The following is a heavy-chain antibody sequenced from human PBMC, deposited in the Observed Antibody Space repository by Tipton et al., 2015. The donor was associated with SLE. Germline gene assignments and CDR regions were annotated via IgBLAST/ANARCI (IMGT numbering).Heavy chain of an antibody. Sequence: TLSLTCSVSGASISSSGYYWGWFRQPPGKGLEWIGSIYYSGSTYYNPSLKSRVTISVDTSKNHFSLKLSSVIAADTAVYYCARTPSFTSGADWGQGTLVTVSS. V-gene: IGHV4-39*07. J-gene: IGHJ4*01. D-gene: IGHD1-26*01. CDR2: IYYSGST. CDR3: ARTPSFTSGAD. CDR1: GASISSSGYY.